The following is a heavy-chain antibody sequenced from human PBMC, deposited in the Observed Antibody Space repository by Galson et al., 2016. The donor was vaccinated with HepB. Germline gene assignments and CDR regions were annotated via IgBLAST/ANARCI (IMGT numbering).Heavy chain of an antibody. Sequence: SVKVSCKASGGTFSSYVISWVRQAPGQGLEWMGGIIPIFDTAHYAQKFQGRVTITADDSPSTAYMELRSLRSEYTAVYYCAREGVVATIPVFDYWGQGTLVTVSS. CDR2: IIPIFDTA. V-gene: IGHV1-69*13. D-gene: IGHD5-12*01. J-gene: IGHJ4*02. CDR1: GGTFSSYV. CDR3: AREGVVATIPVFDY.